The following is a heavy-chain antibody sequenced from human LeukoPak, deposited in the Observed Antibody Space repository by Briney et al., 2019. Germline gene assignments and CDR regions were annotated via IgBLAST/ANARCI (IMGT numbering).Heavy chain of an antibody. V-gene: IGHV3-74*01. D-gene: IGHD1-26*01. J-gene: IGHJ4*02. CDR2: INSDGSST. CDR3: ARDRRELVDY. CDR1: GFIFTDYW. Sequence: GGSLRLSCAASGFIFTDYWMYWVRQAPGKGLVWVSRINSDGSSTSYADSVKGRFTISRDNAKNTLYLQMNSLRAEDTAVYYCARDRRELVDYWGQGTLVTVSS.